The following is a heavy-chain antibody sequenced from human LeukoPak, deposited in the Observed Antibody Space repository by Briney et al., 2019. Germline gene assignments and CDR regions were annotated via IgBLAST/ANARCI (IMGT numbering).Heavy chain of an antibody. J-gene: IGHJ6*02. CDR2: IYYSGST. Sequence: SETLSLTCTVSGGSISSSSYYWGWIRQPPGNGLEWIGSIYYSGSTYYNPSLKSRVTISVDTSKNQFSLKLSSVTAADTAVYYCARVNCSSTSCHNVVTARDYYYYGMDVWGQGTTVTVSS. D-gene: IGHD2-2*01. V-gene: IGHV4-39*07. CDR3: ARVNCSSTSCHNVVTARDYYYYGMDV. CDR1: GGSISSSSYY.